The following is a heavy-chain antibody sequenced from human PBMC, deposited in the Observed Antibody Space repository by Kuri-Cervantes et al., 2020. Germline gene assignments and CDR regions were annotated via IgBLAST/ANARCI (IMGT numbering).Heavy chain of an antibody. J-gene: IGHJ6*02. V-gene: IGHV1-58*01. CDR2: IVVGSGNT. CDR1: GFTFTSSA. CDR3: ARVCPAYSSGWYIYYYYGMDA. D-gene: IGHD6-19*01. Sequence: SVKVSCKASGFTFTSSAVQWVRQARGQRLEWIGWIVVGSGNTNYAQKFQERVTITRDMSTSTAYMELRSLRSDDTAVYYCARVCPAYSSGWYIYYYYGMDAWGQGTTVTVSS.